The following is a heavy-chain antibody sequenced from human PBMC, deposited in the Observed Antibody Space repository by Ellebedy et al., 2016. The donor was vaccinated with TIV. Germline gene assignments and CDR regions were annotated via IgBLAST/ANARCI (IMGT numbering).Heavy chain of an antibody. CDR3: ATAGNSYGPPGNYYSNGMDV. D-gene: IGHD5-18*01. J-gene: IGHJ6*02. V-gene: IGHV1-69*04. Sequence: SVKVSXXASGGTFSSYAISWVRQAPGQGLEWMGRIIPILGIANYAQKFQGRVTITADKSTSTAYMELSSLRSEDTAVYYCATAGNSYGPPGNYYSNGMDVWGQGTTVTVS. CDR2: IIPILGIA. CDR1: GGTFSSYA.